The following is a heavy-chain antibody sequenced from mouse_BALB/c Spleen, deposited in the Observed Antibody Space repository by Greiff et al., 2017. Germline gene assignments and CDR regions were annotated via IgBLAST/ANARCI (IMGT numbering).Heavy chain of an antibody. CDR3: ARRYYGSSDYAMDY. CDR2: ISSGSSTI. Sequence: EVHLVESGGGLVQPGGSRKLSCAASGFTFSSFGMHWVRQAPEKGLEWVAYISSGSSTINYADTVKGRFTITRDNPTNTLFLQMTSLRSEDTAMYYCARRYYGSSDYAMDYWGQGTSVTVSS. J-gene: IGHJ4*01. V-gene: IGHV5-17*02. D-gene: IGHD1-1*01. CDR1: GFTFSSFG.